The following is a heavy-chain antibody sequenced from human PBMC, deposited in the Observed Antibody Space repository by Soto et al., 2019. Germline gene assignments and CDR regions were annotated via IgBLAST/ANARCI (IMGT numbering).Heavy chain of an antibody. CDR1: GFTFSHYA. CDR3: ARVGLNVFRAANDSYNWFEP. V-gene: IGHV3-30*04. Sequence: GGSLRLSCTASGFTFSHYALHWLRRTPGKGLEWVAYISYHGNTEKYADSVKGRFTISRDNYKKEVYLQMNSLRIEDTAVYYCARVGLNVFRAANDSYNWFEPWGQGTLVTVSS. J-gene: IGHJ5*02. D-gene: IGHD6-25*01. CDR2: ISYHGNTE.